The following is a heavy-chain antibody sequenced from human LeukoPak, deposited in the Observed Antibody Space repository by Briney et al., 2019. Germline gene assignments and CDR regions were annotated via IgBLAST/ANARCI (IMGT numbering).Heavy chain of an antibody. CDR3: ARHSVLAWFGEPGPYDAFDI. D-gene: IGHD3-10*01. V-gene: IGHV4-34*01. CDR1: GGSFSGYY. CDR2: INHSGST. J-gene: IGHJ3*02. Sequence: PSETLSLTCAVYGGSFSGYYWSWIRQPPGKGLEWIGEINHSGSTNYNPSLKSRVTISVDTCKNQFSLKLSSVTAADTAVYYCARHSVLAWFGEPGPYDAFDIWGQGTMVTVSS.